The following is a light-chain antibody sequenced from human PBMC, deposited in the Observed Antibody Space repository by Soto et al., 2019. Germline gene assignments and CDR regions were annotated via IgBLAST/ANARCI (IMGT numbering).Light chain of an antibody. CDR3: MQTLLPPIT. V-gene: IGKV2-28*01. CDR1: QSLVHSNGNNY. CDR2: LGS. Sequence: DIVMTQSPLSLPVIPGEPASISCRSSQSLVHSNGNNYLDWYLQKPGQSPQLLIYLGSNRASGVTDSFSGSGSGTDFTLKISRVEAEDVGVYYCMQTLLPPITFGQGTRLEIK. J-gene: IGKJ5*01.